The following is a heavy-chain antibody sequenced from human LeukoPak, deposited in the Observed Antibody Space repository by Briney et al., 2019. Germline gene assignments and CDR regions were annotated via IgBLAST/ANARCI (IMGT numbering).Heavy chain of an antibody. D-gene: IGHD3-3*01. CDR1: GGSFSGYY. V-gene: IGHV4-34*01. CDR3: ARRPGRGLTIFGVVPHCGPFDP. J-gene: IGHJ5*02. Sequence: SETLSLTCAVYGGSFSGYYWSWIRQPPGKGLEWIREINHSGSTNYNPSLKSRVTISVDTSKNQFSLKLSSVTAADTAVYYCARRPGRGLTIFGVVPHCGPFDPWGQGTLVTVSS. CDR2: INHSGST.